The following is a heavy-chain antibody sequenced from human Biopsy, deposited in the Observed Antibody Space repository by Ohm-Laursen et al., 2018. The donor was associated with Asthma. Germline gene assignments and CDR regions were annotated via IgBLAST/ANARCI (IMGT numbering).Heavy chain of an antibody. D-gene: IGHD6-19*01. J-gene: IGHJ6*02. Sequence: GASVRVSCKAPGGTFSNFAISWVRQAPGQGLEWLGGIMIVLGTTKYAQKFQGRVTITADESTSTAYMEVTSLRSEDTAIYYCARCQVGYSSGWSLLLKKIYYAGMDVWGQGTAVTVSS. V-gene: IGHV1-69*13. CDR3: ARCQVGYSSGWSLLLKKIYYAGMDV. CDR1: GGTFSNFA. CDR2: IMIVLGTT.